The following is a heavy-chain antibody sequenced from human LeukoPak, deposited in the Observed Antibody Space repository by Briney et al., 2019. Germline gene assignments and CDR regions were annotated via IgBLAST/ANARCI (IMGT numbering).Heavy chain of an antibody. Sequence: PGGSLRLSCSTSGFTFSNHFMHWVRQAPGKGLEYVSSIGPNGASTLYADSVKGRFTISRDNAKNSLYLQMNSLRAEDTGVYYCAAPGYGDYVDYWGQGTLVTVSS. V-gene: IGHV3-64*04. CDR3: AAPGYGDYVDY. CDR2: IGPNGAST. CDR1: GFTFSNHF. D-gene: IGHD4-17*01. J-gene: IGHJ4*02.